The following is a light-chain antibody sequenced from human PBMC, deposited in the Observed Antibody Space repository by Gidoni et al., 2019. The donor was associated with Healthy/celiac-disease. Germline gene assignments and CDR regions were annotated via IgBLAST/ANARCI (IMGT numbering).Light chain of an antibody. CDR2: GAS. J-gene: IGKJ4*01. CDR1: QSMSSN. CDR3: KQNNNLTPVT. Sequence: EIVMTQSPATVSVSPGERATLSCRASQSMSSNSAWYQQKPGQAPRLIIYGASNRATGIPARLSGRGAGTEYTLTIRRLQSEDLAVYYSKQNNNLTPVTFGGGTKVEIK. V-gene: IGKV3-15*01.